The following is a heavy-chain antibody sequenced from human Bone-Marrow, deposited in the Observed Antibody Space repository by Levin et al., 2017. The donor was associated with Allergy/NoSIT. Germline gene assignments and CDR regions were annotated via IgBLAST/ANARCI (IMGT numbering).Heavy chain of an antibody. D-gene: IGHD1-20*01. CDR2: IDSSGANT. V-gene: IGHV3-11*01. CDR3: ARDGDKWNDFDY. Sequence: GESLKISCAASGFTFSDYYMTWIRQAPGKGLEWVSFIDSSGANTFYADSVKGRFTISRDNDKYSLYLQMDSLRAEDTALYYCARDGDKWNDFDYWGQGTLVTVSS. J-gene: IGHJ4*02. CDR1: GFTFSDYY.